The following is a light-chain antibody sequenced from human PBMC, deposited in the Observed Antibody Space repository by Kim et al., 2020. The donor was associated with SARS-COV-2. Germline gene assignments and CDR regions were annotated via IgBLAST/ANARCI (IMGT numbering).Light chain of an antibody. J-gene: IGKJ4*01. CDR2: DAS. V-gene: IGKV3-11*01. CDR3: QQRSNWPPT. CDR1: QSVSSY. Sequence: EIVLTQSPATLSLSPGERATLSCRASQSVSSYLAWYQQKPGQAPRLLIYDASNRATGIPARFSGSGSGTDFTLTISSLEPEDFAVYYCQQRSNWPPTFGGETKVEL.